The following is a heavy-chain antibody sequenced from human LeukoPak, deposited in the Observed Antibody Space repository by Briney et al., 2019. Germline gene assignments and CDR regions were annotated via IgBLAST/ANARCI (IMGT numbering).Heavy chain of an antibody. CDR1: GFTFTSSA. Sequence: ASVKVSCKASGFTFTSSAVQWVRQARGQRLEWIGWIVVGSGNTNYAQKFRERVTITRDMSTSTAYMELSSLRSEDTAVYYCAALHPPVVPAAGNYYGMDVWGQGTMVTVSS. V-gene: IGHV1-58*01. J-gene: IGHJ6*02. CDR3: AALHPPVVPAAGNYYGMDV. D-gene: IGHD2-2*01. CDR2: IVVGSGNT.